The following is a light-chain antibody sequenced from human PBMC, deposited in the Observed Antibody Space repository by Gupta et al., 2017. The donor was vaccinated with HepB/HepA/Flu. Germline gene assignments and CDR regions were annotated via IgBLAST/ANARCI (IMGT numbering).Light chain of an antibody. Sequence: QSAPTQPASVSGSPGQSITISCTVTSSDVGGYNYVSWYQQHPGKAPKLMIYDVSNRPSGGSNRFSGAKSGNTASLTISGLQAEDEADYYCSSYTSSSTPLAFGTGTKVTVL. CDR3: SSYTSSSTPLA. J-gene: IGLJ1*01. CDR1: SSDVGGYNY. V-gene: IGLV2-14*01. CDR2: DVS.